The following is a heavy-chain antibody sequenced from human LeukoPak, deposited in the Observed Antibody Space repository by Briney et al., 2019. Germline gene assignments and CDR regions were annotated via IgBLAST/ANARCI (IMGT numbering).Heavy chain of an antibody. D-gene: IGHD6-19*01. CDR1: GFTFSTYW. CDR3: ARDRAVAGLCDY. V-gene: IGHV3-7*01. Sequence: GGSLRLSCGASGFTFSTYWMTWVRQPPGKGLEWVAHINHDGSEKYYVDSVKGRFTISRDNAKSSLYLQMNSLRVEDTAVYYCARDRAVAGLCDYWGQGTLVTVSS. CDR2: INHDGSEK. J-gene: IGHJ4*02.